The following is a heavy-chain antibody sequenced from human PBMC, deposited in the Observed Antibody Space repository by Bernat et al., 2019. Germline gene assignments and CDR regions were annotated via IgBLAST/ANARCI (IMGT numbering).Heavy chain of an antibody. V-gene: IGHV3-30*04. CDR3: ARESHTCSITSCYVDY. D-gene: IGHD2-2*01. CDR2: ISYDGSNK. Sequence: QVQLVESGGGVVQPGRSLRLSCAASGFTFSSYDMHWVRQAPGKGLEWVAVISYDGSNKYYADSVKGRFTISRDNSKNTLYLQMNSLRAEDTAVYYCARESHTCSITSCYVDYWGQGTLVTVSS. J-gene: IGHJ4*02. CDR1: GFTFSSYD.